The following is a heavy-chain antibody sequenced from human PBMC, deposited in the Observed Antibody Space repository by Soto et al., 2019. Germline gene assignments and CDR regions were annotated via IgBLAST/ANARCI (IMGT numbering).Heavy chain of an antibody. V-gene: IGHV3-7*05. Sequence: GGSLRLSCEASGFSLGSYWMTWVRQAPGKGLEWVANIKKDGSRTSYLDSVRGRFTVSRDNVGNSLSLQMDSLRAEDTGLYFCARDVSPGTSTLYLDAFDIWGQGTMVTVSS. D-gene: IGHD2-8*01. J-gene: IGHJ3*02. CDR3: ARDVSPGTSTLYLDAFDI. CDR2: IKKDGSRT. CDR1: GFSLGSYW.